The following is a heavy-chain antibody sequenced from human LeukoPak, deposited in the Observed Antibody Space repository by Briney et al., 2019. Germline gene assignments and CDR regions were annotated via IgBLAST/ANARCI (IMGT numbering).Heavy chain of an antibody. CDR1: GVMFPSYW. J-gene: IGHJ4*02. Sequence: GGSLRLSCAASGVMFPSYWMTCVRQAPGKGLEWVANIKQDGSEKYYVDSVKGRFTISRDNAKNSVYLQMNSLRAEDTAVYYCARRHHFGFLDSWGQGTLVTVSS. CDR2: IKQDGSEK. V-gene: IGHV3-7*04. CDR3: ARRHHFGFLDS. D-gene: IGHD3-10*01.